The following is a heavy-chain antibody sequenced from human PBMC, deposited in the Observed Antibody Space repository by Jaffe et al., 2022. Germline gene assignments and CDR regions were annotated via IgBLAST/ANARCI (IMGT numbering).Heavy chain of an antibody. D-gene: IGHD6-19*01. CDR3: AKDREKGPGLDELDY. CDR1: GFTFSSYG. Sequence: QVQLVESGGGVVQPGGSLRLSCAASGFTFSSYGMHWVRQAPGKGLEWVAFIRYDGSNKYYADSVKGRFTISRDNSKNTLYLQMNSLRAEDTAVYYCAKDREKGPGLDELDYWGQGTLVTVSS. CDR2: IRYDGSNK. J-gene: IGHJ4*02. V-gene: IGHV3-30*02.